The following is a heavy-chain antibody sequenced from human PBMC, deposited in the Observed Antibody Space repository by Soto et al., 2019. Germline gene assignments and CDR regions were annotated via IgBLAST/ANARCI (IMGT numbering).Heavy chain of an antibody. Sequence: VQLQGSGPGLVKPSQTLSLTCPFSGASVNTGDYHWSYIRQSPGEGLEWLGYIFYSGDTYYNPSLKSRATISLNTSRNQISLTLTSGTVADAAVYFCVGTGTPDDFWGQCTLVTVSS. V-gene: IGHV4-30-4*01. CDR2: IFYSGDT. D-gene: IGHD1-7*01. CDR3: VGTGTPDDF. J-gene: IGHJ1*01. CDR1: GASVNTGDYH.